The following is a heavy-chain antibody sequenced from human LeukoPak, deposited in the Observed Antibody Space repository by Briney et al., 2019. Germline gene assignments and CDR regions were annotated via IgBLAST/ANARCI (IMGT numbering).Heavy chain of an antibody. CDR2: VDPEDGET. CDR1: GYTFTDYY. D-gene: IGHD3-22*01. J-gene: IGHJ4*02. Sequence: ASVKVSCKVSGYTFTDYYMHWVQQAPGKGLEWMGLVDPEDGETIYAEKFQGRVTITADTSTETAYMELSSLRSEDTAVYYCATGEYYYDSSGSLPFDYWGQGTLVTVSS. CDR3: ATGEYYYDSSGSLPFDY. V-gene: IGHV1-69-2*01.